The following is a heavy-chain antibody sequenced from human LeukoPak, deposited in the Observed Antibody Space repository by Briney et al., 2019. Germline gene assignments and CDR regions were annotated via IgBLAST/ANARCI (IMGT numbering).Heavy chain of an antibody. CDR2: ISSSSSYI. D-gene: IGHD6-19*01. CDR3: ARDRHSSGWGGLDY. V-gene: IGHV3-21*01. J-gene: IGHJ4*02. CDR1: GFTFSSYS. Sequence: GGSLRLSCAASGFTFSSYSMNWVRQAPGKGLEWVSSISSSSSYIYYADSVKGRSTISRDNAKNSLYLQMNSLRAEDTAVYYCARDRHSSGWGGLDYWGQGTLVTVSS.